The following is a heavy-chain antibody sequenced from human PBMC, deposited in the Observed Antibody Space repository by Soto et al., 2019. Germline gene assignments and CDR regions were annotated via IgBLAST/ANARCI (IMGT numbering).Heavy chain of an antibody. CDR2: IYYSGST. V-gene: IGHV4-59*01. CDR1: GGSISSYY. CDR3: ARSSTGCGELQY. J-gene: IGHJ4*02. D-gene: IGHD4-17*01. Sequence: SETLSLTCTVSGGSISSYYWSWIRQPPGKGLEWIGYIYYSGSTNYNPSLKSRVTISVDTAKNQFSLKLSSVTAADTAVYYCARSSTGCGELQYWGQGTLVTVSS.